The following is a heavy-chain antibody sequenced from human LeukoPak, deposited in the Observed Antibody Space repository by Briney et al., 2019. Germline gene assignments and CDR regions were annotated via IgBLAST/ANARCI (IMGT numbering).Heavy chain of an antibody. J-gene: IGHJ6*03. Sequence: GGSLRLSCAASGFTFSTYSMNWVRQAPGKGLEWVSSISSSGTYIYYADSVKGRFTISRDNAKNSLYLQMNSLRAEDTAVYYCARDSVDGSGSYFNYYYYYYMDVWGKGTTVTVSS. CDR2: ISSSGTYI. V-gene: IGHV3-21*01. CDR3: ARDSVDGSGSYFNYYYYYYMDV. D-gene: IGHD3-10*01. CDR1: GFTFSTYS.